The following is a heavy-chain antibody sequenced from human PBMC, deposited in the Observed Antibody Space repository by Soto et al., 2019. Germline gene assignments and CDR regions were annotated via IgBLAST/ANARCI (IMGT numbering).Heavy chain of an antibody. CDR2: ISLDGTNK. D-gene: IGHD3-22*01. Sequence: GGSLRLSCAASGFTFKNFAMHWVRQAPGKGLEWVAVISLDGTNKYYADSVKGRFTISRDNFRNTLYLQVNSLRAEDTAMYYCATYYDRSGSIDYFDYWGQGTLVTVSS. J-gene: IGHJ4*02. CDR3: ATYYDRSGSIDYFDY. V-gene: IGHV3-30-3*01. CDR1: GFTFKNFA.